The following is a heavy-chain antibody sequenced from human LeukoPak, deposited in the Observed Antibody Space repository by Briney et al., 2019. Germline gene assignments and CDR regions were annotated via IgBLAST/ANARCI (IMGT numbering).Heavy chain of an antibody. V-gene: IGHV1-8*02. CDR3: ARAGGYSYAPDY. CDR2: MNPNSGNT. J-gene: IGHJ4*02. CDR1: GYTLTSYG. Sequence: ASVKVSCKASGYTLTSYGISWVRQAPGQGLEWMGWMNPNSGNTGYAQKFQGRVTMTRNTSISTAYMELSSLRSEDTAVYYCARAGGYSYAPDYWGQGTLVTVSS. D-gene: IGHD5-18*01.